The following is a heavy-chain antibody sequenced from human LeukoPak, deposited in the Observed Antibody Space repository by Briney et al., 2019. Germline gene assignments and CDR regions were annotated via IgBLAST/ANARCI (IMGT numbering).Heavy chain of an antibody. J-gene: IGHJ4*02. V-gene: IGHV4-39*07. Sequence: PSETLSLTCTVSGGSISTGFYYWGWIRQPPGERLEWIGGISNSGNIHYNPSLQSRVTMSVDTSNNQFSLRLSSVTAADTALYYCARDSSVRGVLISWFDYWGRGTLVTVSS. D-gene: IGHD3-10*01. CDR3: ARDSSVRGVLISWFDY. CDR2: ISNSGNI. CDR1: GGSISTGFYY.